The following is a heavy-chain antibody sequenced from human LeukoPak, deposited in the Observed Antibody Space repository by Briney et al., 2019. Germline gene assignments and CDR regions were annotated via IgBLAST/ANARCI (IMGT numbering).Heavy chain of an antibody. Sequence: ASVKVSCKASGYTFTDYYMHWVRQAPGQGLEWMGWINPNNGGTNYGQKFQGRVTMTRNTSISTAYMELSSLRSEDTAVYYCARGLWGDFWSGDYYYYYMDVWGKGTTVTVSS. J-gene: IGHJ6*03. D-gene: IGHD3-3*01. CDR1: GYTFTDYY. CDR3: ARGLWGDFWSGDYYYYYMDV. V-gene: IGHV1-2*02. CDR2: INPNNGGT.